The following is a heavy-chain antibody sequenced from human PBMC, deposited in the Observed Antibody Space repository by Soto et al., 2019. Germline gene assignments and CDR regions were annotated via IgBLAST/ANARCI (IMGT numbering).Heavy chain of an antibody. J-gene: IGHJ4*02. CDR2: ICESGAT. CDR3: TTSHAGELNN. D-gene: IGHD1-7*01. Sequence: QVQLQESGPGLVKPSGTLSLTCAVSGGSISSSSWWTWVRQSPGKGLEWIGEICESGATNYNPSLKSQITMSVDKSKNQFSLNLSSLTAADTAVYFCTTSHAGELNNWGQGTLVTVSS. V-gene: IGHV4-4*02. CDR1: GGSISSSSW.